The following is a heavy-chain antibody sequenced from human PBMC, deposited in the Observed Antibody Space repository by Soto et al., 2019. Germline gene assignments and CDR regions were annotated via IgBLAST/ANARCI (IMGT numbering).Heavy chain of an antibody. CDR1: GGSISSYY. CDR3: ARDGTSSYGLDV. D-gene: IGHD2-2*01. Sequence: PSETLSLTCSVSGGSISSYYWGWIRQSAGKGLEWIGRIQNSGNAYYNPSLEGRVTISEDTSKNQFSLKVSSVTAADTAVYYCARDGTSSYGLDVWGQGTTVTVSS. J-gene: IGHJ6*02. CDR2: IQNSGNA. V-gene: IGHV4-4*07.